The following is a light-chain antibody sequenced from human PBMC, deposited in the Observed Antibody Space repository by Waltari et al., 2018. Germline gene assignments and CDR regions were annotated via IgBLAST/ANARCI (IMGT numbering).Light chain of an antibody. CDR1: QSVGRS. V-gene: IGKV3-20*01. Sequence: EIVLTQSPGTLSLSPGERVTLSCRASQSVGRSLAWYQQRPGQAPRLLIYDAFTRATGVADRFSGSGSVTDFSLTISRLDPEDFAVYYCQMYVRLPVTFGQGTKVEIK. CDR2: DAF. CDR3: QMYVRLPVT. J-gene: IGKJ1*01.